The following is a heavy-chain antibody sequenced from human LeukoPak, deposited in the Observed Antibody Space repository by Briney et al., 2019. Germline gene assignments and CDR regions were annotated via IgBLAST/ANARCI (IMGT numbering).Heavy chain of an antibody. D-gene: IGHD6-19*01. CDR1: GFTFSSFG. V-gene: IGHV3-30*02. CDR3: ANTMYSSAWSPFDY. Sequence: GGSLRLSCAASGFTFSSFGMHWVRQAPGKGLEWVAFIPYDGSAKYYADSVKGRFTISRDNSKNTLYLQMNSLRPEDTALYYCANTMYSSAWSPFDYWGRGTLVTVSS. J-gene: IGHJ4*02. CDR2: IPYDGSAK.